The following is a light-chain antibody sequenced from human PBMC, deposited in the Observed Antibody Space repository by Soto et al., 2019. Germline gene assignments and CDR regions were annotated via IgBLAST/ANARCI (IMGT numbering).Light chain of an antibody. J-gene: IGLJ2*01. Sequence: QSVLTQPPSVSGAPGQRVTISCTGSSSNIGAGYDVHWYQQLPGTAPKLLIYGHTNRPSGVPDRFSGSKSGTSASLAITGLQAEDEADYYCQSFDTSLNGLIFGGGTKVTVL. CDR1: SSNIGAGYD. V-gene: IGLV1-40*01. CDR2: GHT. CDR3: QSFDTSLNGLI.